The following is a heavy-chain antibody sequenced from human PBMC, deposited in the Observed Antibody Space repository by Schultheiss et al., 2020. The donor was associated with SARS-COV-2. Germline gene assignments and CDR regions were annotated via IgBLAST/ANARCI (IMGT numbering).Heavy chain of an antibody. J-gene: IGHJ6*02. CDR2: ISYSGTT. CDR1: GYSISSGYY. V-gene: IGHV4-31*11. CDR3: AGRLRARYYYYGMDV. Sequence: SQTLSLTCAVSGYSISSGYYWSWIRQLPGKGLEWIGYISYSGTTYYNPSLKSRVTISVDTSKSQFSLKLSSVTAADTAVYYCAGRLRARYYYYGMDVWGQGTTVTVSS. D-gene: IGHD2-21*02.